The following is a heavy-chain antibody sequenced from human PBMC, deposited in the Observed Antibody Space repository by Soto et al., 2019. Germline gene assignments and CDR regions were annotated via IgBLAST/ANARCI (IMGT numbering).Heavy chain of an antibody. D-gene: IGHD2-15*01. CDR2: IRGDGSST. Sequence: EVHLVESGGGLVQPGGALRLSCVGSGFTFSSHWIHWVRQTPGKRPVWVSRIRGDGSSTAYAESVRGRFAISRDNAKNALYLQKNTLRAEDSAVYFCARESIVVMGAIRWLEPWGLGFQVNVSS. CDR1: GFTFSSHW. J-gene: IGHJ5*02. V-gene: IGHV3-74*01. CDR3: ARESIVVMGAIRWLEP.